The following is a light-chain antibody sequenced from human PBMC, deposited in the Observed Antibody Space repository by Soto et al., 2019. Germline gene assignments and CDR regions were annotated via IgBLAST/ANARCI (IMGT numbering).Light chain of an antibody. Sequence: EIVLTQSPGTLSLSPGERATLSCRASQSVTSDYLAWYQQKPGQAPRLLMFGASSRATGIPDRFSGSGSGTDSTLSISRLEPEDFAVYYCQQYGNSPYTFGQGTKLQIK. V-gene: IGKV3-20*01. CDR1: QSVTSDY. J-gene: IGKJ2*01. CDR2: GAS. CDR3: QQYGNSPYT.